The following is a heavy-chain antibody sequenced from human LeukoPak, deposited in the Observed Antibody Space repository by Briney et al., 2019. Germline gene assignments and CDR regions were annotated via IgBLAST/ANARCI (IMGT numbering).Heavy chain of an antibody. Sequence: SETLSLTCAVYGGSSSGYYWSWIRQPPGKGLEWVGQINHSGSTNYNPSLKSRVTMSVDTSKNQFSLRLSSVTAADTAVYYCARGRGRFGRVERKYYFDYWGQGTLVTVSS. CDR2: INHSGST. V-gene: IGHV4-34*01. CDR1: GGSSSGYY. D-gene: IGHD3-3*01. J-gene: IGHJ4*02. CDR3: ARGRGRFGRVERKYYFDY.